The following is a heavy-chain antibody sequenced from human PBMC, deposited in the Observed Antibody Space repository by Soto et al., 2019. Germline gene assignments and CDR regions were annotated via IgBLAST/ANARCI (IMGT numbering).Heavy chain of an antibody. J-gene: IGHJ6*02. Sequence: PGGSLRLSCAASGFSFTTAWINWVRQAPGKGLEWVGRIKSRSDSGTPAFAAPVKGRFTISRDDSKNTLYLQMNSLKTEDTAVYYCTTKKYSSGWYHFDSLPNYYYYYGMDVWGQGTTVTVSS. CDR1: GFSFTTAW. CDR2: IKSRSDSGTP. V-gene: IGHV3-15*07. D-gene: IGHD6-19*01. CDR3: TTKKYSSGWYHFDSLPNYYYYYGMDV.